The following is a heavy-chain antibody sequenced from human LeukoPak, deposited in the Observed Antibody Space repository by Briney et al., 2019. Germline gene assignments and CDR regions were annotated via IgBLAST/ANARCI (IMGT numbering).Heavy chain of an antibody. J-gene: IGHJ4*02. CDR2: INHSGST. V-gene: IGHV4-34*01. D-gene: IGHD6-13*01. CDR1: GGSFSGYY. Sequence: NSSETLSLTCAVYGGSFSGYYWSWIRQPPGKGLEWIGEINHSGSTNYNPSLKSRVTISVDTSKNQFSLELSSVTAADTAVYYCARGRRGSSSWYPRYDYWGQGTLVTVSS. CDR3: ARGRRGSSSWYPRYDY.